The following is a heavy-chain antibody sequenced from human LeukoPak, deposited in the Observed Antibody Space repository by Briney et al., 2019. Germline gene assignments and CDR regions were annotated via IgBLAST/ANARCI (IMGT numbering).Heavy chain of an antibody. J-gene: IGHJ4*02. V-gene: IGHV3-33*08. Sequence: GGSLRLSCVASGLTLSSHWMAWVRQAPGKGLEWVALIWYDGNNKYYADSVKGRFTISRDNSKNTLYLQLNSLRAEDTAVYYCARQHCSGGDCYFFDWGQGTLVTVSS. CDR1: GLTLSSHW. CDR2: IWYDGNNK. D-gene: IGHD2-15*01. CDR3: ARQHCSGGDCYFFD.